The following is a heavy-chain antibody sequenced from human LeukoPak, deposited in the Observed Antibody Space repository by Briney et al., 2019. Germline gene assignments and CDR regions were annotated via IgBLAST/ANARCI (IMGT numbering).Heavy chain of an antibody. D-gene: IGHD3-10*01. CDR3: ARAYMVRGVITGY. J-gene: IGHJ4*02. CDR1: GYTFTSYA. CDR2: INAGNGNT. V-gene: IGHV1-3*01. Sequence: ASVKVSCKASGYTFTSYAMHWVRQAPGQRLEWMGWINAGNGNTKYSQKFQGRVTITRDTSASTAYMELSSLRSEDTAVYYCARAYMVRGVITGYWGQGTLVTVSS.